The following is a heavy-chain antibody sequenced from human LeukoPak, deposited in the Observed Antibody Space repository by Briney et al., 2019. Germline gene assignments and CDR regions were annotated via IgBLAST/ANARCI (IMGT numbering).Heavy chain of an antibody. V-gene: IGHV4-59*12. CDR1: GGSISSYY. Sequence: PSETLSLTCTVSGGSISSYYWSWIRQPPGKGLEWIGYIYYSGSTNYNPSLKSRVTISVDRSKNQFSLKLSSVTAADTAVYYCARNYNYIFLDVWGKGTTVTVST. CDR2: IYYSGST. D-gene: IGHD1-20*01. CDR3: ARNYNYIFLDV. J-gene: IGHJ6*04.